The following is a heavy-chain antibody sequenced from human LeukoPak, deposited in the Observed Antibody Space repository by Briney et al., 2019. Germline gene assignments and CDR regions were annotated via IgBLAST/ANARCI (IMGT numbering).Heavy chain of an antibody. V-gene: IGHV4-61*02. CDR3: ARGEGGYDFPIDY. D-gene: IGHD5-12*01. CDR1: GGSISSGSYY. J-gene: IGHJ4*02. Sequence: SETLSLTCTVSGGSISSGSYYWSWIRQPAGKGLEWIGRIYTSGSTNYNPSLKSRVTISVDTSKNQFSLKLSSVTAADTAVYYCARGEGGYDFPIDYWGQGTLVTVSS. CDR2: IYTSGST.